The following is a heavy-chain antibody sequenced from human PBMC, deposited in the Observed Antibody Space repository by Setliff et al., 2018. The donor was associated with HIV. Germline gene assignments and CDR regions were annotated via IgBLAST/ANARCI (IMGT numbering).Heavy chain of an antibody. CDR2: INPNSGGT. Sequence: ASVKVSCKASGYTFTGYYMHWVRQAPGQGLEWMGRINPNSGGTNYAQKFQGRVTMTRDTSISTAYMELSRLGSDDTAVYYCARESDNFWSGYYITSDYYYYMDVWGKGTTVTVSS. J-gene: IGHJ6*03. D-gene: IGHD3-3*01. CDR1: GYTFTGYY. V-gene: IGHV1-2*06. CDR3: ARESDNFWSGYYITSDYYYYMDV.